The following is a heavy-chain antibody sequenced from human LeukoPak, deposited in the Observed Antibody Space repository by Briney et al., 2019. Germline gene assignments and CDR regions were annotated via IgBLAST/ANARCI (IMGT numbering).Heavy chain of an antibody. Sequence: GGSLRLSCAASGFTFSNYWMHWDRQAPGKGLVWVSRIHSDGVTTSYADSVKGRFTISRDNAKNTLYLQMNSLRAEDTAVYFCARRATYDILHAIDYWGQGTLVAVSS. D-gene: IGHD3-9*01. V-gene: IGHV3-74*01. CDR2: IHSDGVTT. CDR3: ARRATYDILHAIDY. CDR1: GFTFSNYW. J-gene: IGHJ4*02.